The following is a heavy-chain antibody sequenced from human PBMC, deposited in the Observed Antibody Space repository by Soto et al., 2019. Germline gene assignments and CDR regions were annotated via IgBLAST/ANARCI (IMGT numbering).Heavy chain of an antibody. CDR1: GFTFSDYY. CDR3: ARVWLRDYFDY. V-gene: IGHV3-72*01. CDR2: SRNKANSYTT. J-gene: IGHJ4*02. D-gene: IGHD5-12*01. Sequence: GGSLRLSCAASGFTFSDYYVDWVRQAPGKGLEWVGRSRNKANSYTTQFAASVTGRFAISRDDSETSLYLQMNSLKTEDTAIYYCARVWLRDYFDYWGQGTLVTVSS.